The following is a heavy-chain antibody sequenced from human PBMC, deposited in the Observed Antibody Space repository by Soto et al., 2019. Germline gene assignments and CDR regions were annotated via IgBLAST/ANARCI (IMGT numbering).Heavy chain of an antibody. D-gene: IGHD1-26*01. CDR3: ARDPQPSVLTGGIVGYHGLDV. CDR1: GGTFSSYL. J-gene: IGHJ6*02. V-gene: IGHV1-69*01. Sequence: QVQLVQSGAEVKKPGSSVKVSCKASGGTFSSYLISWVRQAPGQGLEWMGGIIPMFGTANYAQKFQGRVTITADESTSTAYMELSSLRSEDTALYYCARDPQPSVLTGGIVGYHGLDVWGQGTTVTVAS. CDR2: IIPMFGTA.